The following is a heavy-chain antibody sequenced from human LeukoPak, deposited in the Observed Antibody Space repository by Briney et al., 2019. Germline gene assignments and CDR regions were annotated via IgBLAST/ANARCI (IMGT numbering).Heavy chain of an antibody. CDR2: IYYRGST. Sequence: SETLSLTCTVSGGSISSSSYYWGWIRQPPGKGLEWIGSIYYRGSTYYNPSLKSRVTISVDTSKNQFSLKLSSVTAADTAVYYCARTANYYYSYMDVWGKGTTVTVSS. CDR3: ARTANYYYSYMDV. J-gene: IGHJ6*03. CDR1: GGSISSSSYY. V-gene: IGHV4-39*07.